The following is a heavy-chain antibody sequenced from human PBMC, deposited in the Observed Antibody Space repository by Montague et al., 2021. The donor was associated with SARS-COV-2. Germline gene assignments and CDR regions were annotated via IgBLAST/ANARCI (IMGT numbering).Heavy chain of an antibody. CDR2: ISYSGST. CDR3: ARDERTDGEYI. Sequence: SETLSLTCTVSGASIRSYYWNWIRQPPGKGLEWIGDISYSGSTTYNPSLESRVTISVDTSKNQVSLRLTSVTAADTAVYYCARDERTDGEYIWGQGTMVTVSS. CDR1: GASIRSYY. D-gene: IGHD3-10*01. V-gene: IGHV4-59*01. J-gene: IGHJ3*02.